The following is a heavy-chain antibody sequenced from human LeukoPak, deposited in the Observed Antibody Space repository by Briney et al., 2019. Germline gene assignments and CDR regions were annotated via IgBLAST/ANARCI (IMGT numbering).Heavy chain of an antibody. CDR1: GFTFSSYS. D-gene: IGHD6-13*01. CDR3: ARGAGRYSSLTDY. CDR2: ISSSSSDI. Sequence: GGSLRLSCAASGFTFSSYSMNWVRQAPGKGLEWVSSISSSSSDIYYADSVKGRFTISRDNAKNSLYLQTNSLRAEDTAVYYCARGAGRYSSLTDYWGQGTQVTVSS. J-gene: IGHJ4*02. V-gene: IGHV3-21*01.